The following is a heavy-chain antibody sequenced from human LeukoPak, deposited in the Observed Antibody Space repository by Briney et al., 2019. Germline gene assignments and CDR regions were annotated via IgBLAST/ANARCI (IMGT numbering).Heavy chain of an antibody. CDR2: IYHSGST. CDR1: GGSISSSNW. CDR3: AVGGVYLRGGAEAFDI. V-gene: IGHV4-4*02. Sequence: PSETLSLTCAVPGGSISSSNWWSWVRQPPGKGLEWIGEIYHSGSTNYNPSLKSRVTISVDKSKNQFSLKLSSVTAADTAVYYCAVGGVYLRGGAEAFDIWGQGTMVTVSS. J-gene: IGHJ3*02. D-gene: IGHD3-10*01.